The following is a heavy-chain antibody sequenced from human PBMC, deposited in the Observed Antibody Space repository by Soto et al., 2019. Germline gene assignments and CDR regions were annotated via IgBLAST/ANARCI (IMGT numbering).Heavy chain of an antibody. Sequence: ASVKVSCKASGGTFSSYAISWVRQAPGQGLEWMGGIIPIFGTANYAQKFQGRVTITADKSTSTAYMELSSLRSEDTAVYYCARATDTYSSGWYPNWFDPWGQGTLVTVSS. J-gene: IGHJ5*02. CDR3: ARATDTYSSGWYPNWFDP. D-gene: IGHD6-19*01. CDR2: IIPIFGTA. V-gene: IGHV1-69*06. CDR1: GGTFSSYA.